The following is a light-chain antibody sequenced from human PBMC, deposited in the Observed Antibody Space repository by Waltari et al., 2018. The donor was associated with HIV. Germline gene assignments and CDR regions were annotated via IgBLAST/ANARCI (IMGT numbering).Light chain of an antibody. Sequence: ELVMTQSPATLSVSPGERDTLSCKASQSVSSNLDWYQQRPGQAPRLLIFDTSSRATGIPARFSGTGSGTEFTLTISDLQSEDFAVYYCQQYNNWPPWTFGQGTKVEI. CDR2: DTS. CDR3: QQYNNWPPWT. J-gene: IGKJ1*01. V-gene: IGKV3-15*01. CDR1: QSVSSN.